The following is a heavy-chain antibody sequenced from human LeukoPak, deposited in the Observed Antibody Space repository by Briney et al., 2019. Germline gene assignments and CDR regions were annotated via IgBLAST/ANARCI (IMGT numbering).Heavy chain of an antibody. CDR3: AKRGRGVAAWGFDY. Sequence: GGSLRLSCAASGFTFSSYGMHWVRQAPGKGLEWVAFIRYDGSNKYYADSVKGRFTISRDNSKNTLYLQMNSLRAEDTAVYYCAKRGRGVAAWGFDYWGQGTLVTVSS. J-gene: IGHJ4*02. D-gene: IGHD2-15*01. V-gene: IGHV3-30*02. CDR1: GFTFSSYG. CDR2: IRYDGSNK.